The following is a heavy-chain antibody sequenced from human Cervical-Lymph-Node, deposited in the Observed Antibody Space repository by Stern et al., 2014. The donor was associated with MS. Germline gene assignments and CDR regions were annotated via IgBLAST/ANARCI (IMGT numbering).Heavy chain of an antibody. CDR3: ARDIAWGSPGMDV. Sequence: EVQLVESGGGLIQPGGSLRLSCSASGFIFSNYNMNWVRQAPGKGLEWISYISSSGTIVYADSVKGRFTISRVSATHYLDLPMNSLGDEDTAVYYCARDIAWGSPGMDVWGQGTTVTVSS. D-gene: IGHD7-27*01. CDR1: GFIFSNYN. CDR2: ISSSGTI. V-gene: IGHV3-69-1*01. J-gene: IGHJ6*02.